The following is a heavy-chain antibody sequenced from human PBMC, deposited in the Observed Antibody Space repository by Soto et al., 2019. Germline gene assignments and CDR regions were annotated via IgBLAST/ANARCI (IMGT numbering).Heavy chain of an antibody. CDR1: GGSFSSYY. Sequence: QVQLQQWGAGLLKPSETLSLTCAVYGGSFSSYYWSWIRQPPGKGLEWIGVINHSGSTNYDPSLKSRVTISIDTSKNQVSLTLSSVTAADTAVYYCARGEPRFMEWLSLSEYFDPWGQGTLVTVSS. D-gene: IGHD3-3*01. J-gene: IGHJ5*02. V-gene: IGHV4-34*01. CDR3: ARGEPRFMEWLSLSEYFDP. CDR2: INHSGST.